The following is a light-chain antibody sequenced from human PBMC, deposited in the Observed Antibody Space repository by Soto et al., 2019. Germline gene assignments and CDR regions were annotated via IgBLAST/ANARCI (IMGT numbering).Light chain of an antibody. Sequence: LTQPASVSGSPGQSITISCTGTSSDVGNYDLVSWYQQHPGKAPKLMIYEVSKRPSGVSNRFSGSRSGNTASLTISGLQAEDEADYYCCSYAGSTPYVFGTGTKVTVL. CDR1: SSDVGNYDL. CDR2: EVS. J-gene: IGLJ1*01. V-gene: IGLV2-23*02. CDR3: CSYAGSTPYV.